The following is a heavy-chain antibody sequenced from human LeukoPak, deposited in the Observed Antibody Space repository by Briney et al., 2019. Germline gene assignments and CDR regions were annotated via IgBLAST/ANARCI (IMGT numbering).Heavy chain of an antibody. D-gene: IGHD6-13*01. Sequence: GGSLRLSCAASGFTLSSYSMNGVRQAPGKGLEWVSFISSSSSYIHYADSVKGRFTISRDNAKNSLYLQMTSLRAEDTAVYYCARDSASSWYYYYYYMDVWGKGTTVTISS. CDR3: ARDSASSWYYYYYYMDV. CDR2: ISSSSSYI. V-gene: IGHV3-21*01. J-gene: IGHJ6*03. CDR1: GFTLSSYS.